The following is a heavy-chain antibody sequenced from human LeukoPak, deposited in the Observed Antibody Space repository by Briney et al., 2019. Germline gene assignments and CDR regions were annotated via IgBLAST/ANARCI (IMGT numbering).Heavy chain of an antibody. D-gene: IGHD2-2*01. J-gene: IGHJ6*03. CDR3: ARVGAGYCSSTSCYKNYYYYYMDV. Sequence: GGSLRLSCAASGFTFSDYYMSWLRQAPGKGLEWVSYISSSGSTIYYADSVKGRFTISRDNAKNSLYLQMNSLRAEDTAVYYCARVGAGYCSSTSCYKNYYYYYMDVWGKGTTVTVSS. CDR2: ISSSGSTI. V-gene: IGHV3-11*04. CDR1: GFTFSDYY.